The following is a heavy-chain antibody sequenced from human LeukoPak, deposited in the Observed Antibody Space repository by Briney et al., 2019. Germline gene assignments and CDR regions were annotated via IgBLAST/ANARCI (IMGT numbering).Heavy chain of an antibody. Sequence: GGSLRLSCAASELTFSNAWMSWVRQAPGKGLEWVSAISGSGGSTYYADSVKGRFTISRDNSKNTLYLQMNSLRAEDTAVYYCAKEDDYYGSGSYYTASGYWGQGTLVTVSS. CDR1: ELTFSNAW. CDR3: AKEDDYYGSGSYYTASGY. J-gene: IGHJ4*02. V-gene: IGHV3-23*01. CDR2: ISGSGGST. D-gene: IGHD3-10*01.